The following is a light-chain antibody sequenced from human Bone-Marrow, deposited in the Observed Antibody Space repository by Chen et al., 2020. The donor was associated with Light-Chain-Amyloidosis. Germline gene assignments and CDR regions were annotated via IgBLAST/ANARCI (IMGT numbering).Light chain of an antibody. V-gene: IGLV3-21*02. CDR3: QVWDRSSDRPV. CDR2: DS. CDR1: NIGSTS. J-gene: IGLJ3*02. Sequence: SYVLTQPSSVSVAPGQTATIACGGNNIGSTSVHWYQRTPGQAPLLVVYDSDRPSGIPERLSGSNSGNTATLTISRVEAGDEADYYCQVWDRSSDRPVFGGGTKLTVL.